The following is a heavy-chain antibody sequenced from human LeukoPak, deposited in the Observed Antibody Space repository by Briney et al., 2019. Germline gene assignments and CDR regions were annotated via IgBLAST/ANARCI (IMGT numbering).Heavy chain of an antibody. D-gene: IGHD1-1*01. Sequence: EAGGSLRLSCAASGFTFSSYAMSWVRQAPGKGLEWVSSIRGSGSNTFYADSVKGRFAISRDNSKSTLYLQMNSLRAEDTAVYYCAKDWTRTGTNFFDYWGQGTLVTVSS. CDR1: GFTFSSYA. CDR3: AKDWTRTGTNFFDY. CDR2: IRGSGSNT. J-gene: IGHJ4*02. V-gene: IGHV3-23*01.